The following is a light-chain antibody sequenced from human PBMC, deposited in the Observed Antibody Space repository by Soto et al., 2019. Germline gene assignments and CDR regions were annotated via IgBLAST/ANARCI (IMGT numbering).Light chain of an antibody. J-gene: IGKJ1*01. V-gene: IGKV1-5*03. Sequence: DIQMTQSPSTLSGSVGDRVTITCRASQTISSWLAWYQQKPGKAPKLLIYKASTLKSGVPSRFSGSGSGTEVTLTISSLQPDDFAPYYCQQYNSYSEAFGQGTKVELK. CDR3: QQYNSYSEA. CDR2: KAS. CDR1: QTISSW.